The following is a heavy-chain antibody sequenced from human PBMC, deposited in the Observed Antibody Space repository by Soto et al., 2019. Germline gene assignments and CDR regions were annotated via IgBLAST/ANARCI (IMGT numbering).Heavy chain of an antibody. Sequence: QVQLQESGPGLVKPSQTLSLTCTVSGGSISSGDYYWSWIRQPPGKGLEWIGYIYYSGSTYYNPSPKSRVTISVDTSKTQFSLKLSSVTAADTAVYYCARDQVKGCSGGSCYPGGFDPWGQGTLVTVSS. CDR2: IYYSGST. CDR1: GGSISSGDYY. CDR3: ARDQVKGCSGGSCYPGGFDP. V-gene: IGHV4-30-4*01. J-gene: IGHJ5*02. D-gene: IGHD2-15*01.